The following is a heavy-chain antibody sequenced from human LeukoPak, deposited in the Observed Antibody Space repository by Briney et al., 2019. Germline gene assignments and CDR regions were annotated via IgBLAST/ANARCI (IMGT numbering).Heavy chain of an antibody. Sequence: PGGSLRLSCAASGFTFSSYALSWVRQAPGKGLEWVSGVTGSGGSTYYADSVKGRFTISRDNSKNALYLQMNSLRAEDTAVCYCAKPGGLVGPKGGAFDIWGQGTMVTVSS. CDR2: VTGSGGST. CDR3: AKPGGLVGPKGGAFDI. CDR1: GFTFSSYA. D-gene: IGHD1-26*01. J-gene: IGHJ3*02. V-gene: IGHV3-23*01.